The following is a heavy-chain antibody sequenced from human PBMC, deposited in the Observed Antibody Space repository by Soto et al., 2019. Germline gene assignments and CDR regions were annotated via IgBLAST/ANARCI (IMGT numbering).Heavy chain of an antibody. CDR3: AKGSGSSSWVWDNFDY. CDR2: INVYNGNT. D-gene: IGHD6-13*01. Sequence: ASVKVSCKASGYTFTNYGISWVRQAPGQGLEWMGWINVYNGNTKYAQKVQGRVTMTTDTSTSTAYMELRSLRSDDTAVYYCAKGSGSSSWVWDNFDYWGQGTLVTVSS. CDR1: GYTFTNYG. V-gene: IGHV1-18*01. J-gene: IGHJ4*02.